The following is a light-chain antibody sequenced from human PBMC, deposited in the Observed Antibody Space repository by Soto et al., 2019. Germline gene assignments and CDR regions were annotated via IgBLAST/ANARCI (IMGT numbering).Light chain of an antibody. CDR2: GTS. J-gene: IGKJ1*01. Sequence: EIVLTQSPGTLSLSPGERATLSCRASQSVNSNYLAWYQQKPGQSPRVVMYGTSNRATGIPDRFSGSGSGTDFTFTISRLEPEDFAVYYCQQYDESFRTFGQGTKVEIK. CDR1: QSVNSNY. V-gene: IGKV3-20*01. CDR3: QQYDESFRT.